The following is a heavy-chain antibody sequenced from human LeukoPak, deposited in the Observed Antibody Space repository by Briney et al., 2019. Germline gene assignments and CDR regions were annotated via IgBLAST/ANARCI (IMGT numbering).Heavy chain of an antibody. V-gene: IGHV4-59*01. J-gene: IGHJ4*02. CDR2: IYYSGST. CDR1: GGSISSYY. CDR3: ARDTVGADY. Sequence: PSETLSLTCTVSGGSISSYYWSWIRQPPGKRLEWIGYIYYSGSTNYNPSLKSRVTISVDTSKNQFSLKLSSVTAADTAVYYCARDTVGADYWGQGTLVTVSS. D-gene: IGHD1-26*01.